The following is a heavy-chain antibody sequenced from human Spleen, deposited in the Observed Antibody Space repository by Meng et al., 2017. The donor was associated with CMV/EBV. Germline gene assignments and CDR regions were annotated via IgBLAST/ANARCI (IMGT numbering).Heavy chain of an antibody. CDR2: INHSRTT. V-gene: IGHV4-34*01. Sequence: GSFSDYYWNWLRQPPGKGLEWIGEINHSRTTNYNPSLKSRVTMSVDTSKSQFSLKLSSVSAADTAVYYCARRAAVYSSSSVSGYFGLWGRGTLVTVSS. CDR3: ARRAAVYSSSSVSGYFGL. J-gene: IGHJ2*01. D-gene: IGHD6-6*01. CDR1: GSFSDYY.